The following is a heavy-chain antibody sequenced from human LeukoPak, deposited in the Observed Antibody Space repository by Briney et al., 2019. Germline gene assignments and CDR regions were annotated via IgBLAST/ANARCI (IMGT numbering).Heavy chain of an antibody. CDR1: GFTVSSYS. Sequence: GGSLRLSCAASGFTVSSYSMNWVRQAPGKGLERVSYISSSSSTIYYADSVKGRFTISRDNAKNSLYLQMNSLRDEDTAVYYCARGVYLPFDAFDIWGQGTMVTVSS. CDR3: ARGVYLPFDAFDI. D-gene: IGHD5/OR15-5a*01. CDR2: ISSSSSTI. V-gene: IGHV3-48*02. J-gene: IGHJ3*02.